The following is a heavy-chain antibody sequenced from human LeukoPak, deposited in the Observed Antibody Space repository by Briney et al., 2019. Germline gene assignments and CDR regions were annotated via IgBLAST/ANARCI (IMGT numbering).Heavy chain of an antibody. Sequence: SVKVSCKASGGTFSSYAISWVRQAPGQGLEWMGGIIPIFGTANYAQKFQGRVTITTDESTSTAYMELSSLRSGDTAVYYCARDVDYYDSSGYYSGAFDNWGQGTMVTVSS. V-gene: IGHV1-69*05. CDR2: IIPIFGTA. CDR1: GGTFSSYA. J-gene: IGHJ3*02. CDR3: ARDVDYYDSSGYYSGAFDN. D-gene: IGHD3-22*01.